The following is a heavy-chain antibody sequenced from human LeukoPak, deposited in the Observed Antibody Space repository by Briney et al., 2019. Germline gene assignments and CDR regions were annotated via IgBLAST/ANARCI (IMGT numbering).Heavy chain of an antibody. V-gene: IGHV4-34*09. CDR2: INHSGST. Sequence: PSETLSLTCAVYGGSFSGYYWSWIRQPPGKGLEWIGEINHSGSTYYNPSLKSRVTISVDTSKNQFSLKLSSVTAADTAVYYCARGRSVGATQDNWFDPWGQGTLVTVSS. CDR3: ARGRSVGATQDNWFDP. J-gene: IGHJ5*02. CDR1: GGSFSGYY. D-gene: IGHD1-26*01.